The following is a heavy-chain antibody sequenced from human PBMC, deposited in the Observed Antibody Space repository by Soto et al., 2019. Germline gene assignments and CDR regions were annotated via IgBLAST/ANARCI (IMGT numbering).Heavy chain of an antibody. V-gene: IGHV3-30*18. CDR2: ISYDGSNK. Sequence: GGSLRLSCAASGFTLRSYGMHWVRQAPGKGLEWVAVISYDGSNKYYADSVKGRFTISRDNSKNTLYLQMNSLRAEDTAVYYCAKESDYGAGYYFDYWGQGTLVTVSS. J-gene: IGHJ4*02. D-gene: IGHD4-17*01. CDR3: AKESDYGAGYYFDY. CDR1: GFTLRSYG.